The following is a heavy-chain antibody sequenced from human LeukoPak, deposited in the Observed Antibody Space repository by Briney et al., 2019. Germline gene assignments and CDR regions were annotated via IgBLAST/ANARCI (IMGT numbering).Heavy chain of an antibody. CDR1: GGSISSYY. V-gene: IGHV4-59*12. D-gene: IGHD3-22*01. CDR2: IYYSGST. Sequence: SETLSLTCTVSGGSISSYYWSWIRQPPGKGLEWIGYIYYSGSTNYNPSLKSRVTISVDTSKNQFSLKLSSVTAADTAVYYCARGFTDYYDSSGYYYYAFDIWGQGTMVTVSS. CDR3: ARGFTDYYDSSGYYYYAFDI. J-gene: IGHJ3*02.